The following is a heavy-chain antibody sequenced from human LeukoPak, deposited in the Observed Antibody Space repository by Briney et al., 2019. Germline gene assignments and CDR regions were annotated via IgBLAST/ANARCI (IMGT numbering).Heavy chain of an antibody. CDR1: GFTFSSYG. CDR3: ARGSGSFSGGFDY. CDR2: IWSDGSNK. V-gene: IGHV3-33*01. Sequence: PGGSLRLSCAASGFTFSSYGMHWVRQTPGKVLEWVAVIWSDGSNKYYADSVKGRFTISRDNSKNTLYLQMNSLRAEDTAVYYCARGSGSFSGGFDYWGQGTLVTVSS. D-gene: IGHD1-26*01. J-gene: IGHJ4*02.